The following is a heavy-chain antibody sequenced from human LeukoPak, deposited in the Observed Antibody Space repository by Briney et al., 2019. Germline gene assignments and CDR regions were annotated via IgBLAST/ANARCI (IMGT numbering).Heavy chain of an antibody. V-gene: IGHV3-48*03. J-gene: IGHJ3*02. CDR3: ARGGSYLSAFDI. Sequence: GGSLRLSCAASRFTFSSFEMNWVREAPGKGLEWLSYISSSGSTKYYADSVKGRFTISRDNSKKTLYLQMNSLRAEDTAVYYCARGGSYLSAFDIWGQGTMVTVSS. CDR1: RFTFSSFE. D-gene: IGHD1-26*01. CDR2: ISSSGSTK.